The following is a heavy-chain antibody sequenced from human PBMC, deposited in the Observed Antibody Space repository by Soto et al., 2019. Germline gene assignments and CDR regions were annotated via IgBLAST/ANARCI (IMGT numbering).Heavy chain of an antibody. J-gene: IGHJ6*02. D-gene: IGHD1-26*01. CDR2: IYHSGYT. CDR3: AKWEGLGSDYYYYAMDV. CDR1: GGSISSGGYY. Sequence: SETLSLTCTVSGGSISSGGYYWTWIRQHPGKGLEWIAYIYHSGYTFYNPSLKSRVTMSVDTSKNQFSLKLRSVTAADTAVYYCAKWEGLGSDYYYYAMDVWGQGTTVTSSS. V-gene: IGHV4-31*03.